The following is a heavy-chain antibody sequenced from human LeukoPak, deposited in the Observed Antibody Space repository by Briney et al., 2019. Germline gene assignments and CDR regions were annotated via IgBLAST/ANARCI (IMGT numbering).Heavy chain of an antibody. J-gene: IGHJ4*02. D-gene: IGHD1-26*01. CDR3: ARGRIVGASPYGY. Sequence: GSLRLSCAASGFTFSSYSMNWIRQPPGKGLEWIGEINHSGSTNYNPSLKSRVTISVDTSKNQFSLKLSSVTAADTAVYYCARGRIVGASPYGYWGQGTLVTVSS. CDR2: INHSGST. CDR1: GFTFSSYS. V-gene: IGHV4-34*01.